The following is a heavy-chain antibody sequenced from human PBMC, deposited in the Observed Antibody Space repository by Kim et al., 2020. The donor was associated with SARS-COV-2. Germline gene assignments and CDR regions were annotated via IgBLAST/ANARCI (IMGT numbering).Heavy chain of an antibody. V-gene: IGHV3-7*01. CDR3: AREGLVGASYGMDV. J-gene: IGHJ6*02. Sequence: VASVTGRFTISKDNAKNSLYLQMNSLRAEDTAVYYCAREGLVGASYGMDVWGQGTTVTVSS. D-gene: IGHD1-26*01.